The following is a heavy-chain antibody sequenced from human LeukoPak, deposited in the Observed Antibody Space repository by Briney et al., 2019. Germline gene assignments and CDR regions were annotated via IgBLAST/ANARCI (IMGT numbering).Heavy chain of an antibody. J-gene: IGHJ4*02. CDR3: ATSAHIEVGTAPPPDY. Sequence: GGSLRLSCATSGFTFNRFGMHWVRQAPGKGLEWVAVIWYDGSNKDYAESVKGRFTISRDNSKNTLYLQMSGLRAEDTAVYYRATSAHIEVGTAPPPDYWGQGTLVTVTS. V-gene: IGHV3-33*01. CDR2: IWYDGSNK. D-gene: IGHD2-21*02. CDR1: GFTFNRFG.